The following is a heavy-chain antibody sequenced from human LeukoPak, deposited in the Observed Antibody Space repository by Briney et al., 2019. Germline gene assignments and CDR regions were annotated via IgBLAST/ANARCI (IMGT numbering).Heavy chain of an antibody. J-gene: IGHJ4*02. V-gene: IGHV3-30-3*01. CDR2: ISYDGSNK. CDR3: ATHYYDSSGYYSPDY. CDR1: GFTFSSYA. D-gene: IGHD3-22*01. Sequence: GGSLRLSCAASGFTFSSYAMHWVRQAPGKGLEWVAVISYDGSNKYYADSVKGRFTISRDNSKNTLYLQMNSLRAEDTAVYYCATHYYDSSGYYSPDYWGQGTLVTVSS.